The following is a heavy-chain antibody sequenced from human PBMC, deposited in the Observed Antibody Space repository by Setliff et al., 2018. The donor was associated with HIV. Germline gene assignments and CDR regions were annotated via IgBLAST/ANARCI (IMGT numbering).Heavy chain of an antibody. CDR3: ARDLLAVANTYYYYYMDV. CDR1: GYTFTGYY. V-gene: IGHV1-2*02. D-gene: IGHD6-19*01. CDR2: INPNSGGT. J-gene: IGHJ6*03. Sequence: ASVKVSCKASGYTFTGYYMHWLRQAPGQGLEWMGWINPNSGGTNYAQKFQGRVTMTRDTSISTAYMELSRLRSDDTAVYYCARDLLAVANTYYYYYMDVWGKGTTVTVSS.